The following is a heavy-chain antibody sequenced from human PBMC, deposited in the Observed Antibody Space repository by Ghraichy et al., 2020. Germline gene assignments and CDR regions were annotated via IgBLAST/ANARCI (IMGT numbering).Heavy chain of an antibody. Sequence: GGSLRLSCVGSGFTFSGYSLNWVRQSPGKGLEWVSHISCSSRNTFYADSVKGRFTISRDNAQNSLYLQMNSLRNEDSAVYYCARPSAGVRFNDCDGLAVWGQGTAITVS. V-gene: IGHV3-48*02. CDR3: ARPSAGVRFNDCDGLAV. J-gene: IGHJ6*02. CDR1: GFTFSGYS. D-gene: IGHD4-23*01. CDR2: ISCSSRNT.